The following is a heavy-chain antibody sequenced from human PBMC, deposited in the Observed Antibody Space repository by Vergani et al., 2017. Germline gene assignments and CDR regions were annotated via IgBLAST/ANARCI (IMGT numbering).Heavy chain of an antibody. V-gene: IGHV3-33*01. Sequence: QVQLVESGGGVVQPGRSLRLSCAASGFTFSSYGMHWVRQAPGKGLEWVAVIWYDGSNKYYADSVKGRFTISRDNSKNTLYLQMNSLRAEDTAVYYCASGGFGEFEGYMDVWGKGTTVTVSS. J-gene: IGHJ6*03. CDR3: ASGGFGEFEGYMDV. CDR1: GFTFSSYG. CDR2: IWYDGSNK. D-gene: IGHD3-10*01.